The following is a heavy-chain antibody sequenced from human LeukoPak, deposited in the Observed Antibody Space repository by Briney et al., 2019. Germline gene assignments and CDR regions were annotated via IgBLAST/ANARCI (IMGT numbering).Heavy chain of an antibody. CDR1: GGSLSSGNYQ. D-gene: IGHD2-15*01. CDR2: ISHSGTT. J-gene: IGHJ4*02. V-gene: IGHV4-39*02. CDR3: LRDQDCSGGDCQVC. Sequence: SETLSLTCTVSGGSLSSGNYQWGWIRQPPGKVLEWVALISHSGTTYYNPPLKSRVTMSVDTSKHQFSLKLNSVTAADTAVYYCLRDQDCSGGDCQVCWGQGTLVTVSS.